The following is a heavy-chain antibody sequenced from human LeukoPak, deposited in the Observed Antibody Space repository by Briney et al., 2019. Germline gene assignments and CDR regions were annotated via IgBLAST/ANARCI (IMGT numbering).Heavy chain of an antibody. J-gene: IGHJ4*02. CDR2: IKQDGSEK. Sequence: GGSLRLSCAASGFTFRSYWTSWVRQAPGKGLEWVANIKQDGSEKYYVDSVKGRFTISRDNALNSLYLQMNSLRAEDTAIYYCARSIPYGTTWYGRSDYWGQGTLVTVSS. V-gene: IGHV3-7*03. CDR1: GFTFRSYW. CDR3: ARSIPYGTTWYGRSDY. D-gene: IGHD6-13*01.